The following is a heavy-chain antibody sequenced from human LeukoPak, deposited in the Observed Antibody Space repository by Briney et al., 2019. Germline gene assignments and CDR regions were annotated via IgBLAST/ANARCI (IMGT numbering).Heavy chain of an antibody. CDR3: AKDKWLRGYYYYYMDV. CDR1: GFTFDDYN. Sequence: SGGSLRLSCAASGFTFDDYNMHWVRQAPGKGLEWVSLINWNGDSTYYADSVEGRFTISRDNSKNSLYLQMNSLRTEDTALYYCAKDKWLRGYYYYYMDVWGKGTTVTVSS. D-gene: IGHD5-12*01. CDR2: INWNGDST. V-gene: IGHV3-43*01. J-gene: IGHJ6*03.